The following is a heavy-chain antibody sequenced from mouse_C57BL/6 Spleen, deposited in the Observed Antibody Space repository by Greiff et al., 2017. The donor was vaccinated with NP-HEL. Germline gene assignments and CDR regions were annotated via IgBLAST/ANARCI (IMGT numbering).Heavy chain of an antibody. CDR2: INPYNGGT. J-gene: IGHJ2*01. CDR3: ARSPGTDY. Sequence: VQLKESGPVLVKPGASVKMSCKASGYTFTDYYMNWVKQSHGKSLEWIGVINPYNGGTSYNQKFKGKATLTVDKSSSTAYMELNSLTSEDSAVYDCARSPGTDYWGQGTTLTVSS. CDR1: GYTFTDYY. V-gene: IGHV1-19*01. D-gene: IGHD4-1*01.